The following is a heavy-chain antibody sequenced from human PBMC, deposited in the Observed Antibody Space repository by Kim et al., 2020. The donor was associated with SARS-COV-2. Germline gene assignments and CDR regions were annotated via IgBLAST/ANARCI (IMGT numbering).Heavy chain of an antibody. Sequence: AEPVKGRFTISRDNSKNTLYLQMNSLRAEDTAVYYCARDRGSSWYSGLDYWGQGTLVTVSS. CDR3: ARDRGSSWYSGLDY. J-gene: IGHJ4*02. D-gene: IGHD6-13*01. V-gene: IGHV3-30*01.